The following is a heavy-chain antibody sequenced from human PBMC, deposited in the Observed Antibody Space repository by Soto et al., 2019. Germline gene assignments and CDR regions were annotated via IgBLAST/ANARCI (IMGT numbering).Heavy chain of an antibody. V-gene: IGHV3-30*18. Sequence: PGGSLRLSCAASGFTFSSYGMHWVRQAPGKGLEWVAVISYDGSNKYYADSVKGRFTISRDNSKNTLYLQMNSLRAEDTAVYYCAKGGGYDSGYYYYYYGMDVWGQGTTVTVSS. CDR3: AKGGGYDSGYYYYYYGMDV. CDR2: ISYDGSNK. D-gene: IGHD5-12*01. J-gene: IGHJ6*02. CDR1: GFTFSSYG.